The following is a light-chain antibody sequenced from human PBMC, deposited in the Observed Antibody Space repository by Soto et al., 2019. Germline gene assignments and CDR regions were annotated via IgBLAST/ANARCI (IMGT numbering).Light chain of an antibody. V-gene: IGLV2-8*01. CDR1: SSDIGGYNY. CDR2: EVS. CDR3: SSYAGSNTFI. J-gene: IGLJ2*01. Sequence: QSALTQPPSASGSPGQSVTMSCTGTSSDIGGYNYVSWYQQYPGKAPTLMIYEVSLRPSGVPDRFSGSKSGNTASLTVSGLQAEDEADYYCSSYAGSNTFIFGGGTKVTVL.